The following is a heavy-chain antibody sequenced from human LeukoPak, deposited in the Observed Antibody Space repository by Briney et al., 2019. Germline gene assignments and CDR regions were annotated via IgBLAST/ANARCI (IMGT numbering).Heavy chain of an antibody. D-gene: IGHD5-18*01. V-gene: IGHV3-30*04. CDR1: GFTFSSYA. Sequence: PGGSLRLSCAASGFTFSSYAMHWVRQAPGKGLEWVAVISYDGSNKYYADSVKGRFTISRDNSKNTLYLQMNSLRAEDKAVYYCARDARGYSYGYTHYRGQGTLVTVSS. CDR2: ISYDGSNK. CDR3: ARDARGYSYGYTHY. J-gene: IGHJ4*02.